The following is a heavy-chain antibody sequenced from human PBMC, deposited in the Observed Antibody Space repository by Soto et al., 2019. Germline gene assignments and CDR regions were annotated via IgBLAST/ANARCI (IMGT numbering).Heavy chain of an antibody. Sequence: PGGSLRLSCAASGFTFSSYAMSWVRQAPGKGLEWVSDISGSGGTTYYVDSVKGRFTISRDNSKNTLYLQMNSLRAEDTAVYYCAKDRPPSGYSFGYVDYWGQGALVTVSS. CDR2: ISGSGGTT. J-gene: IGHJ4*02. CDR3: AKDRPPSGYSFGYVDY. V-gene: IGHV3-23*01. CDR1: GFTFSSYA. D-gene: IGHD5-18*01.